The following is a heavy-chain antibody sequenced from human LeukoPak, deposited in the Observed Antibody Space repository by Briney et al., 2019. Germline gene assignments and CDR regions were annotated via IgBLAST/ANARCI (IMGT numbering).Heavy chain of an antibody. D-gene: IGHD5-24*01. J-gene: IGHJ3*01. CDR2: INHSGST. V-gene: IGHV4-34*01. CDR1: GGSFSGYY. CDR3: ARPDDGAFDF. Sequence: SETLSLTCAVYGGSFSGYYWSWIRQPPGKGLEWIGEINHSGSTNYNPSLKSRVTISVDTSKNQFSLKLSSVTAADTAVYYCARPDDGAFDFWGQGTMVTVST.